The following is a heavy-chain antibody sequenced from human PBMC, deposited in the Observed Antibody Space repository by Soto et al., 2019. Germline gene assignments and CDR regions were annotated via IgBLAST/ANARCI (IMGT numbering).Heavy chain of an antibody. CDR1: GFTFSTYA. V-gene: IGHV3-30-3*01. CDR2: ISYDGTNK. CDR3: ARDREVYCSGGSCYYFDY. J-gene: IGHJ4*02. Sequence: QVQLVESGGGVVQPGRSLRLSCAASGFTFSTYAMHWVRQAPGKGLEWVAVISYDGTNKYYADSVKGRFTASRDNSNNTLYLQMNSLRAEDTAVYYCARDREVYCSGGSCYYFDYWGQGTLVTVSS. D-gene: IGHD2-15*01.